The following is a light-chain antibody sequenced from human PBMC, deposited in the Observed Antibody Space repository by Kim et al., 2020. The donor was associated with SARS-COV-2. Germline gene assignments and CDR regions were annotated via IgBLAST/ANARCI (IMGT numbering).Light chain of an antibody. Sequence: SYELTQPPSVSVSPGQTASITCSGDKLGDKYACWYQQKPGQSPVLVIYQDSKRPSGIPERFSGSNSGKTATLTISGTQAMDEADYYCQAWDSSSNWVFGGGTQLTVL. V-gene: IGLV3-1*01. CDR2: QDS. CDR3: QAWDSSSNWV. CDR1: KLGDKY. J-gene: IGLJ3*02.